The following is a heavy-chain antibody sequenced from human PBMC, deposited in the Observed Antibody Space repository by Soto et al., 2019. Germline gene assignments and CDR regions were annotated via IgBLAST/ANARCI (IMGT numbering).Heavy chain of an antibody. CDR1: VGSISSSGYC. J-gene: IGHJ5*02. D-gene: IGHD2-15*01. CDR2: IFYSGTT. Sequence: PSETLSLTCTVSVGSISSSGYCWAWVRQPPGKGLEWIGCIFYSGTTYYHPSLKNRVTMYVNTSDNQFSLRLSSVTAADTAVYQCARQKSGSDWFDPWGQGTLVTVSS. V-gene: IGHV4-39*01. CDR3: ARQKSGSDWFDP.